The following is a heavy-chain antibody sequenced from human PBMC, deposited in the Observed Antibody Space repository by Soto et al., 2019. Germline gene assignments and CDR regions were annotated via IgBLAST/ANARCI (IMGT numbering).Heavy chain of an antibody. V-gene: IGHV3-21*01. Sequence: EVQLVESGGGLVKPGGSLRLSCAASGFTFSTYSMNWVRQAPGKGLEWVSSISSGSNYIYYGAAVQGRFTISRDNAKNSRYLQMNSLRAEDTAVYYCARGYCTGRSRFCFDYWGHGSLVTVSS. D-gene: IGHD2-8*02. J-gene: IGHJ4*01. CDR1: GFTFSTYS. CDR2: ISSGSNYI. CDR3: ARGYCTGRSRFCFDY.